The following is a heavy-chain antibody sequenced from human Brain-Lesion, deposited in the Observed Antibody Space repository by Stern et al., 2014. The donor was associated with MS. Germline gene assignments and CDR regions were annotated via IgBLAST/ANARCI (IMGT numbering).Heavy chain of an antibody. CDR1: GYSFTTYW. Sequence: QLVQSGAEMKKPGESLKISCKGYGYSFTTYWIGWVRQMPGKGLEWMGMIYPGNSDTRYSPSFQGQVTISADKSISTAYLQWNSLKASDTAMYYCARHSVSSVGGMDVWGQGTTVTVSS. J-gene: IGHJ6*02. CDR3: ARHSVSSVGGMDV. CDR2: IYPGNSDT. V-gene: IGHV5-51*01. D-gene: IGHD3-16*02.